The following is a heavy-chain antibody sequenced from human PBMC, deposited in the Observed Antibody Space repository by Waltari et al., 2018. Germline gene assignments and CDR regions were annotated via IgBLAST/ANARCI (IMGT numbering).Heavy chain of an antibody. CDR3: ARNLGWEPPPGGTDY. Sequence: QVQLVQSGAEVTKPGASVKVSCKASGYTFTGYYLHWVRPAPGQGLEWMGWINPNSGGTNYAQKFQGRVTMTRDTSISTAYMELSRLRSDDTAVYYCARNLGWEPPPGGTDYWGQGTLVTVSS. D-gene: IGHD1-26*01. CDR2: INPNSGGT. CDR1: GYTFTGYY. V-gene: IGHV1-2*02. J-gene: IGHJ4*02.